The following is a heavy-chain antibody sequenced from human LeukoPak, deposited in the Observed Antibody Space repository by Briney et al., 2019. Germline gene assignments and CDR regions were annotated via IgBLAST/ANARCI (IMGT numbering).Heavy chain of an antibody. J-gene: IGHJ3*02. CDR3: ARHRARRGAFDI. CDR1: GGSFSEYY. CDR2: INHSGDT. Sequence: PSETLSLTCAVYGGSFSEYYWSWIRQAPGKGLEWIGEINHSGDTNYNPSLKSRVTISVDTSKNQFSLKLSSVTAADTAVYYCARHRARRGAFDIWGQGTMVTVSS. V-gene: IGHV4-34*01.